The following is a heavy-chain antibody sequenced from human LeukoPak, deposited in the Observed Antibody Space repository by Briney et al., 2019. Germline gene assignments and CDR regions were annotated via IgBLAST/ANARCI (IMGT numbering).Heavy chain of an antibody. Sequence: GGSLRLSCAASGFTFSSYGMHWVRQAPGKGLEWVAFIRYDGSHIYYADSVKGRFTISRDNSKNTLYLQMNSLRAEDTAVYYCTTDLGVVVVGDVFDYWGQGTLVTVSS. CDR1: GFTFSSYG. D-gene: IGHD2-15*01. V-gene: IGHV3-30*02. J-gene: IGHJ4*02. CDR3: TTDLGVVVVGDVFDY. CDR2: IRYDGSHI.